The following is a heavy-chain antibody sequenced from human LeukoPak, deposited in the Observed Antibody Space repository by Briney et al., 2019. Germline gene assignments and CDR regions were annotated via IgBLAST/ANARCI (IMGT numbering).Heavy chain of an antibody. J-gene: IGHJ3*02. Sequence: GGSLRLSCAASGFTFSSYAMHWVRQAPGKGLEWVAVISYDGSNKYYTDSVKGRFTISRDNSKNTLYLQMNSLRAEDTAVYYCARVELGIGDAFDIWGQGTMVTVSS. D-gene: IGHD7-27*01. CDR1: GFTFSSYA. CDR2: ISYDGSNK. CDR3: ARVELGIGDAFDI. V-gene: IGHV3-30*14.